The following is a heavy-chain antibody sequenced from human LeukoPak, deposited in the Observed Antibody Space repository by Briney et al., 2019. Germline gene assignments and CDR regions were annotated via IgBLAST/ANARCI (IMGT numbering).Heavy chain of an antibody. CDR2: IYYSAST. D-gene: IGHD6-13*01. CDR1: GGSVSSTRYF. CDR3: ARDLRAAAGPIDY. V-gene: IGHV4-39*07. J-gene: IGHJ4*02. Sequence: SGTLSLTCTVSGGSVSSTRYFWGWIRQPPGKGLEWIGSIYYSASTYYNPSLKSRVTISLDTSKNQFSLKLSSVTAADTAIYFCARDLRAAAGPIDYWGQGTLVTVSS.